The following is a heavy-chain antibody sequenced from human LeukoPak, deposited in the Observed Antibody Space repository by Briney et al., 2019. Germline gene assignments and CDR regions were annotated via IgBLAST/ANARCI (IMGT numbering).Heavy chain of an antibody. CDR2: ISYDGSNE. CDR3: ARPSTPTYYYGSSGYLN. D-gene: IGHD3-22*01. CDR1: GFTFSSYA. J-gene: IGHJ4*02. V-gene: IGHV3-30*04. Sequence: GGSLRLSCAASGFTFSSYAMHWVRQAPGKGLEWVAVISYDGSNEYYADSVKGRFTISRDNSKNTLYLQMNSLRAEDTAVYYCARPSTPTYYYGSSGYLNWGQGTLVTVSS.